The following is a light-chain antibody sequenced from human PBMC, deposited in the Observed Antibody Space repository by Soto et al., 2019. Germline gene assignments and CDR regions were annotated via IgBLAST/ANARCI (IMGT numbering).Light chain of an antibody. CDR2: DNN. Sequence: QSVLTQPPAVPAAPREKVTISCSGSSSNIGNNYVSWYQQLPGTAPKLLIYDNNKRPSGIPDRFSGSESGTSATLSTTGLQTGAEADYYCGTWESSLIKVFGGGTKLTVL. CDR3: GTWESSLIKV. V-gene: IGLV1-51*01. J-gene: IGLJ3*02. CDR1: SSNIGNNY.